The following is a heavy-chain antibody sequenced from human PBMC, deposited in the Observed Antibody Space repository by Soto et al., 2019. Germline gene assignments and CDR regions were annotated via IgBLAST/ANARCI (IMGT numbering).Heavy chain of an antibody. Sequence: GGSLRLSCAASGFTFSNYAMSWVRQAPGKGLEWVSGLSGSGSSTNYADSVRGRFTISRGNSKNTVYLQMNSLRAEDTALYYCAKRFCSTTTCLSLDFFYYMDVWGKGTTVTVSS. J-gene: IGHJ6*03. V-gene: IGHV3-23*01. D-gene: IGHD2-2*01. CDR1: GFTFSNYA. CDR3: AKRFCSTTTCLSLDFFYYMDV. CDR2: LSGSGSST.